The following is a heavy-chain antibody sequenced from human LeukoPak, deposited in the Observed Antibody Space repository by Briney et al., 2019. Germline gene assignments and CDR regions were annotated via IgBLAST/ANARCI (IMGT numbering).Heavy chain of an antibody. Sequence: GGSLRLPCAASGFTFVSSGMNWVRQAPGKGLEWLSYISSSSNTIYYADSVKGRFTISRDNAKNSVYLQMNSLRDEDTAVYYCVRAVNGHTYGYAYWGQGTLVTVSS. CDR2: ISSSSNTI. CDR3: VRAVNGHTYGYAY. D-gene: IGHD5-18*01. V-gene: IGHV3-48*02. CDR1: GFTFVSSG. J-gene: IGHJ4*02.